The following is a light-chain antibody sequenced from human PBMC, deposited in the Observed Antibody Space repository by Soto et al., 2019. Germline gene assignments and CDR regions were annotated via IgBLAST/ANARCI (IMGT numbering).Light chain of an antibody. CDR1: SSDVGGYHS. Sequence: QSALTQPASVSGSPGQSITISCTGTSSDVGGYHSVSWYQQHPGIAPKLMIYKVSNRPSGVSNRFSGSKSGNTASLTISGLQAEDEADYYCSSYTTSSTRVFGGGTKLTVL. V-gene: IGLV2-14*01. J-gene: IGLJ2*01. CDR3: SSYTTSSTRV. CDR2: KVS.